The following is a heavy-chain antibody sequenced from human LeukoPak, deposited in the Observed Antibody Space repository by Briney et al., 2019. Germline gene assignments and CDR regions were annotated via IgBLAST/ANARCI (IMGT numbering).Heavy chain of an antibody. CDR1: GGSFSGYY. V-gene: IGHV4-34*01. J-gene: IGHJ4*02. D-gene: IGHD5-18*01. Sequence: PSETLSLTCAVYGGSFSGYYWSWIRQPPGKGLEWIGEINHSGSTNYNPSLKSRVTISVDTSKNQFSLELSSVTAADTAVYYCARGRGAYSYGKYFDYWGQGTLVTVSS. CDR2: INHSGST. CDR3: ARGRGAYSYGKYFDY.